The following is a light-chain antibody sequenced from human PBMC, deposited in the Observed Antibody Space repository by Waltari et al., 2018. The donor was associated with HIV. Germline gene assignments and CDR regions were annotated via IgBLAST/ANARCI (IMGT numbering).Light chain of an antibody. Sequence: QSALTPPASVSGSPGQSLTISCHGTTSHVGGYNSVSWYQQHPAKAPKIVILDVSNRPSGVSNRFSGSKSGNTASLTISGLQAEDEAYYYCSSYTSSDTVVFGGGTKVTVL. CDR2: DVS. J-gene: IGLJ2*01. CDR1: TSHVGGYNS. V-gene: IGLV2-14*03. CDR3: SSYTSSDTVV.